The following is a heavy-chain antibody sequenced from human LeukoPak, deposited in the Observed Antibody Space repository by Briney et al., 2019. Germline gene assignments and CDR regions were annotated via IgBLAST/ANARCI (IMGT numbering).Heavy chain of an antibody. J-gene: IGHJ4*02. Sequence: SVKVSCKASGGTFSSYAISWVRQAPGQGLEWMGRIIPILGIANYAQKFQGRVTITADKSTSTAYMELSSLRSEDTAVYYCASSLLAGDIDYWGQGTLVTVSS. D-gene: IGHD1-14*01. CDR1: GGTFSSYA. V-gene: IGHV1-69*04. CDR3: ASSLLAGDIDY. CDR2: IIPILGIA.